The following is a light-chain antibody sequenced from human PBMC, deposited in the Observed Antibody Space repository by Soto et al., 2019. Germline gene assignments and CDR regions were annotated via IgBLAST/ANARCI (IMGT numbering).Light chain of an antibody. CDR3: LQYYSHPHT. CDR1: QGVTNY. J-gene: IGKJ2*01. CDR2: AAS. V-gene: IGKV1-16*01. Sequence: DIQMTQSPSSLSASVGDRVTITCRASQGVTNYLAWFQQKPGKAPRSLIYAASSLQSGVPSRFSGRGSGSDVTLTIINLQPEDFAAYYCLQYYSHPHTFGQGTKVELK.